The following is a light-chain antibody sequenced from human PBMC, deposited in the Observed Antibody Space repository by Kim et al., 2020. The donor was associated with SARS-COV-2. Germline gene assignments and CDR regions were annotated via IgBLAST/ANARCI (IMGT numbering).Light chain of an antibody. CDR1: RSISSY. V-gene: IGKV1-39*01. J-gene: IGKJ4*01. CDR3: QQSYSTLPLT. CDR2: AGS. Sequence: SVGDRVTITCRASRSISSYLNWYQQKPGKAPKLLIYAGSSLQSGVPSRFSGSGSGTDFTLTISSLQPEDFATYYCQQSYSTLPLTFGRGTKVEIK.